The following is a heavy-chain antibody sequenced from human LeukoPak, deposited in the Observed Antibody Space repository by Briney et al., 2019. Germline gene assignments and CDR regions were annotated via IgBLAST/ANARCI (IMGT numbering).Heavy chain of an antibody. J-gene: IGHJ4*02. V-gene: IGHV3-7*01. CDR3: ARGEGLGTTNGGYYFAY. CDR2: IKQDGSDK. Sequence: GGSLRLSCATSGFTFSNYWMSWVRRAPGKGLEWVANIKQDGSDKYYVDSVKGRFTISRDNAKNSLYLQMNTLRAEDTAVYYCARGEGLGTTNGGYYFAYWGQGSLVVVSS. D-gene: IGHD1-26*01. CDR1: GFTFSNYW.